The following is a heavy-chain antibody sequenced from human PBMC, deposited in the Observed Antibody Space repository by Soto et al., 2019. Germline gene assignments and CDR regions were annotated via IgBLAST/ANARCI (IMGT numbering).Heavy chain of an antibody. CDR2: IYHSGST. CDR1: GGSISSSNW. D-gene: IGHD1-26*01. CDR3: ARVSGSYYYGMDV. V-gene: IGHV4-4*02. J-gene: IGHJ6*02. Sequence: QVQLQESGPGLVKPSGTLSLTCAVSGGSISSSNWWSWVRQPPGKGLEWIGEIYHSGSTNYNPTPKSRVTISVDKSKNQFSPKLSSVIAADTAVYYCARVSGSYYYGMDVWGQGTTVTVSS.